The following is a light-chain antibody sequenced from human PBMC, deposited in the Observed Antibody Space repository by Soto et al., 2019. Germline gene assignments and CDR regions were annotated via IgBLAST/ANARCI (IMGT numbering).Light chain of an antibody. V-gene: IGKV1-9*01. CDR3: QQVKSYPLT. Sequence: DIQLTQSPSFLSASVGDRATITCRASQGISSSLAWFQQKPGKGPKLLIYAASTLQSGVPSRFSGSGSGTEFTLTISSLQPEDFATYYCQQVKSYPLTFGGGTKVEIK. CDR1: QGISSS. CDR2: AAS. J-gene: IGKJ4*01.